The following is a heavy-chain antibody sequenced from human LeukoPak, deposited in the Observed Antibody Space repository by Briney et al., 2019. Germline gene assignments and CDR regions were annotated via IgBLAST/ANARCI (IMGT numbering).Heavy chain of an antibody. Sequence: PSGTLSLTCAVSGGSISSNNWWGWVRQPPGKGLEWIGEIYHSGSPNYNPSLKSRVTISVDKSRNHFSLNLSSVTAADTAVYYCARVNINNWHSCDYWDQGTLVTVSP. V-gene: IGHV4-4*02. J-gene: IGHJ4*02. CDR1: GGSISSNNW. CDR3: ARVNINNWHSCDY. D-gene: IGHD1-1*01. CDR2: IYHSGSP.